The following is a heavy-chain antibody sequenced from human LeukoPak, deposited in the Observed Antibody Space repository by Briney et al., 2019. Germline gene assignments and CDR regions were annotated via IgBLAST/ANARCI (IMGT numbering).Heavy chain of an antibody. Sequence: GGSLRLSCAASGFTFSSYAMSWVRQAPGKGLEWVSAISGSGGSTYYADSVKGRFTISRDNSKNTLYLQMNSLRAEDTAVHYCARTTGEPQRAFDIWGQGTMVTVSS. D-gene: IGHD1-1*01. V-gene: IGHV3-23*01. CDR1: GFTFSSYA. CDR3: ARTTGEPQRAFDI. J-gene: IGHJ3*02. CDR2: ISGSGGST.